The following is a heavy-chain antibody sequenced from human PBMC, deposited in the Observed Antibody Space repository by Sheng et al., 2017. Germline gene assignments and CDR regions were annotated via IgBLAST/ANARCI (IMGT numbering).Heavy chain of an antibody. V-gene: IGHV3-30*04. J-gene: IGHJ3*02. CDR1: GFTFSSYA. CDR2: ISYDGSNK. CDR3: ARDGAVAGKGGAFDI. Sequence: QVQLVESGGGVVQPGRSLRLSCAASGFTFSSYAMHWVRQAPGKGLEWVAVISYDGSNKYYADSVKGRFTISRDNSKNTLYLQMNSLRAEDTAVYYCARDGAVAGKGGAFDIWGQGTMVT. D-gene: IGHD6-19*01.